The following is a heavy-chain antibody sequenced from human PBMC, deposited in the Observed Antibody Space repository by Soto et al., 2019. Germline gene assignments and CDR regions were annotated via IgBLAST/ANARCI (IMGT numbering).Heavy chain of an antibody. J-gene: IGHJ6*02. V-gene: IGHV4-59*01. CDR3: ARDLWGYCGTDCYPLDV. CDR1: GASISRYY. D-gene: IGHD2-21*02. Sequence: PSETLSLTCSVSGASISRYYWSWIRQPPGKGLEWIGYMYKTGSTVYNPSFKSRVTISVDTSKNQFSLKLNSVTAADTAVYYCARDLWGYCGTDCYPLDVWGQGTTVTVSS. CDR2: MYKTGST.